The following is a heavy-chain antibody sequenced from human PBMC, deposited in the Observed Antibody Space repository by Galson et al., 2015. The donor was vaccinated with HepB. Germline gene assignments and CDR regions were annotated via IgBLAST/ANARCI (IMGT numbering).Heavy chain of an antibody. D-gene: IGHD3-3*01. Sequence: SLRLSCAASGFTFSSYGMHWVRQAPGKGLEWVAVIWYDGSNKYYADSVKGRFTISRDNSKNTLYLQMNSLRAEDTAVYYCARDWYYDFWSGYGFDYWGQGTLVTVSS. CDR2: IWYDGSNK. CDR3: ARDWYYDFWSGYGFDY. J-gene: IGHJ4*02. V-gene: IGHV3-33*01. CDR1: GFTFSSYG.